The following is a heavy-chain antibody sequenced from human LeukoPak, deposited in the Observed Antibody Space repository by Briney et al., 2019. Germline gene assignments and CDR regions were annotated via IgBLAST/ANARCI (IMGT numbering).Heavy chain of an antibody. CDR1: GGSISSYY. J-gene: IGHJ6*02. CDR3: ARDNWNYGSSMDV. Sequence: PSETLSLTCTVSGGSISSYYWSWIRQPPGKGLEWIGYIYYSGSTNYNPSLKSRVTISVDTSKNQFSLKLSSVTAADTAVYYCARDNWNYGSSMDVWGQGATVTVSS. CDR2: IYYSGST. D-gene: IGHD1-7*01. V-gene: IGHV4-59*01.